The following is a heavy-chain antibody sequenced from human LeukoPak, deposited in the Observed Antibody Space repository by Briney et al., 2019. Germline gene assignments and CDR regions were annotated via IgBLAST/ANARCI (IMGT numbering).Heavy chain of an antibody. CDR2: INPSGGST. Sequence: ASVKVSCKASGYTFTSYYMHWVRQAPGQGLEWMGIINPSGGSTSYAQKFQGRVTMTRDTSTSTVYMELRSLRSDDTAVYYCAGILPRYSGSLGYWGQGTLVTVSS. CDR1: GYTFTSYY. J-gene: IGHJ4*02. D-gene: IGHD1-26*01. CDR3: AGILPRYSGSLGY. V-gene: IGHV1-46*01.